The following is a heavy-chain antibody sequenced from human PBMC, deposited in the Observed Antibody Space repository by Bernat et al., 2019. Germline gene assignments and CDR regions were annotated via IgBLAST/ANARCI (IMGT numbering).Heavy chain of an antibody. Sequence: EVQLVESGGGLAKPGGSLRLSCAASGFTFTNAWMNWVRQAPGKGLEWVGRIKSRSYGGTTDYAASVKGRFTMSRDDSENTLYLQMNSLETEDTAVYYCTTVPYCSGGSCFSGRGLRFDPWGQGTLVTVSS. V-gene: IGHV3-15*07. CDR2: IKSRSYGGTT. J-gene: IGHJ5*02. D-gene: IGHD2-15*01. CDR3: TTVPYCSGGSCFSGRGLRFDP. CDR1: GFTFTNAW.